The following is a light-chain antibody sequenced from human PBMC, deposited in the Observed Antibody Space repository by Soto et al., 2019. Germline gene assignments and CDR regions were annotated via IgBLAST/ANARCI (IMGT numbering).Light chain of an antibody. J-gene: IGLJ2*01. CDR3: QVWDKGVHHVV. V-gene: IGLV3-21*02. CDR1: NIGVKS. CDR2: DDS. Sequence: SYELPQPPSVSLAPGQTARVTCGGNNIGVKSVHWYQQKPGQAPVLVVSDDSDRPSGIPERFSGSNSGNTATLIISRVEAGDEADYYCQVWDKGVHHVVFGGGTKVTVL.